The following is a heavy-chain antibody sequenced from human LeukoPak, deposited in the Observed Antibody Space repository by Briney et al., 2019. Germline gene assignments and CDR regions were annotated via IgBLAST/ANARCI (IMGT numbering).Heavy chain of an antibody. CDR1: GGSISSSSYY. V-gene: IGHV4-39*01. CDR3: ASYRTLDY. D-gene: IGHD1-14*01. J-gene: IGHJ4*02. CDR2: IYYSGST. Sequence: SETLSLTCTASGGSISSSSYYWGWIRQPPGKGLEWIGSIYYSGSTYYNPSLKSRVTISVDTAKNQFSLKLSSVTAADTAVYYCASYRTLDYWGQGTLVTVSS.